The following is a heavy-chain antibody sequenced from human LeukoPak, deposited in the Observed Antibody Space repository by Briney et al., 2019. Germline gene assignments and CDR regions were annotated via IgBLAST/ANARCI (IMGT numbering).Heavy chain of an antibody. CDR1: GFTFSSYA. V-gene: IGHV3-30-3*01. Sequence: PGRSLRLSCAASGFTFSSYAMHWVRQAPGKGLEWVAVISYDGSNKYYADSVKGRFTISRDNSKNTLYLQMNSLRAEDTAVYHCARDRYDFWSGYNYYFDYWGQGTLVTVSS. CDR3: ARDRYDFWSGYNYYFDY. D-gene: IGHD3-3*01. J-gene: IGHJ4*02. CDR2: ISYDGSNK.